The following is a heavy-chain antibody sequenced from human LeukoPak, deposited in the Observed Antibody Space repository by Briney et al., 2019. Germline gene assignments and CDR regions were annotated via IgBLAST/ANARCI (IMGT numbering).Heavy chain of an antibody. CDR3: AKDTYCGGDCYWDDYYYGMDV. V-gene: IGHV3-23*01. CDR1: GFTFSSYA. D-gene: IGHD2-21*02. CDR2: ISGSGGST. Sequence: PGGSLRLSCAASGFTFSSYAMSWVRQAPGKGLEWVSAISGSGGSTYYADSVKGRFTISRDNSKNTLYLQMNSLRAEDTAVYYCAKDTYCGGDCYWDDYYYGMDVWGQGTTVTVPS. J-gene: IGHJ6*02.